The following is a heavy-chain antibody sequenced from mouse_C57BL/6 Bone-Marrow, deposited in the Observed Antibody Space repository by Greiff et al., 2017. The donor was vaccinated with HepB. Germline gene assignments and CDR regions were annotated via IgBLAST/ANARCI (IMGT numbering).Heavy chain of an antibody. D-gene: IGHD1-1*01. CDR2: IYPGDGDT. CDR1: GYAFSSSW. V-gene: IGHV1-82*01. CDR3: ARGYGSNYLYYYAMDY. J-gene: IGHJ4*01. Sequence: VQLQQSGPELVKPGASVKISCKASGYAFSSSWMNWVKQRPGKGLEWIGRIYPGDGDTNYNGKFKGKATLTADKSSSTAYMQLSSLTSEDSAVYFCARGYGSNYLYYYAMDYWGQGTSVTVSS.